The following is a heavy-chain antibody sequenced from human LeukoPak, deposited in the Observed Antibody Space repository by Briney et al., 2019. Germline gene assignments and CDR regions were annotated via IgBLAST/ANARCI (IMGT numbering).Heavy chain of an antibody. Sequence: SETLSLTCTVSRYTIRSDYYRGWIRQTPGKGLGWVASINHSGITYYNPSLKSRVTISVHMSKTQFSLMLTSVTAADTAVYYCGRDRPSGYYDYWGEGVIVTVSS. CDR1: RYTIRSDYY. CDR2: INHSGIT. CDR3: GRDRPSGYYDY. D-gene: IGHD3-22*01. J-gene: IGHJ4*02. V-gene: IGHV4-38-2*02.